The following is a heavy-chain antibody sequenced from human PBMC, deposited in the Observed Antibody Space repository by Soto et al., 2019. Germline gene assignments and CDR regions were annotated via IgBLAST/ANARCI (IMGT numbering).Heavy chain of an antibody. V-gene: IGHV3-48*01. Sequence: GGSLRLSCAASGFTFSSYSMNWVRQAPGKGLEWVSYISSSSSTIYYADSVKGRFTISRDNAKNSLYLQMNSLRAEDTAVYYCAREYTEYGYDIWGQGTMVTVSS. CDR3: AREYTEYGYDI. J-gene: IGHJ3*02. D-gene: IGHD2-2*02. CDR2: ISSSSSTI. CDR1: GFTFSSYS.